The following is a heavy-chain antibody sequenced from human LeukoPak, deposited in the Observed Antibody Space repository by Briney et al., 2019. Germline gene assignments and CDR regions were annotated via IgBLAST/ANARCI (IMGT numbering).Heavy chain of an antibody. D-gene: IGHD5-18*01. Sequence: ASVKVSCKASGYTFTGYYIHWVRQAPGQGLEWMGIINPSGGRTSYAQKFQDRVTMTRDTSTSTVYMELSSLRSEDTAVYYCARDLVGYSYGHFDYWGQGTLVTVSS. CDR2: INPSGGRT. V-gene: IGHV1-46*01. J-gene: IGHJ4*02. CDR1: GYTFTGYY. CDR3: ARDLVGYSYGHFDY.